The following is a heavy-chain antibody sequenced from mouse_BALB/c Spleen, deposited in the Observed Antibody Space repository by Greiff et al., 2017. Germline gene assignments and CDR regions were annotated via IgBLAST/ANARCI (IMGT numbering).Heavy chain of an antibody. CDR2: IWAGGST. V-gene: IGHV2-9*02. J-gene: IGHJ3*01. CDR3: ARDRSNYWFAY. CDR1: GFSLTSYG. D-gene: IGHD2-5*01. Sequence: VMLVESGPGLVAPSQSLSITCTVSGFSLTSYGVHWVRQPPGKGLEWLGVIWAGGSTNYNSALMSRLSISKDNSKSQVFLKMNSLQTDDTAMYYCARDRSNYWFAYWGQGTLVTVSA.